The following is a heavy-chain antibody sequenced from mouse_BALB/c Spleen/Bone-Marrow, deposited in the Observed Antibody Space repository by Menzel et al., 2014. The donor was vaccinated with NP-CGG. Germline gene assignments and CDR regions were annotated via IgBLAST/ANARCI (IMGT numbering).Heavy chain of an antibody. CDR1: GYTFTSYW. Sequence: QVQLQQLGAELVRPGASVKLSCKASGYTFTSYWINWVKQRPGQGLEWIGNIYPSDSYTNYNQKFKDKATLTVDKSSSTAYMQLSSPTSEDSAVYYCTRRGTGNAMDYWGQGTSVTVSS. D-gene: IGHD3-3*01. CDR3: TRRGTGNAMDY. CDR2: IYPSDSYT. V-gene: IGHV1-69*02. J-gene: IGHJ4*01.